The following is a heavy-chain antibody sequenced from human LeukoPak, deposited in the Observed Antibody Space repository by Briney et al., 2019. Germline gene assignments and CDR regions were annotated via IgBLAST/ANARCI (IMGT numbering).Heavy chain of an antibody. J-gene: IGHJ4*02. CDR3: ASGYSYGHFDY. Sequence: SETLSLTCTVSGGSISSYYWSWIRQPPGKGLEWIGYIYYSGSTNYNPSLKSRVTVSVDTSKRQFSLKLSSVTAAGTAVYYCASGYSYGHFDYWGQGTLVTVSS. D-gene: IGHD5-18*01. CDR1: GGSISSYY. CDR2: IYYSGST. V-gene: IGHV4-59*01.